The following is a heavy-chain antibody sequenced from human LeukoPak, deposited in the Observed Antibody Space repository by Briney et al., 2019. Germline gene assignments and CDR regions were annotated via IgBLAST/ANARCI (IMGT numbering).Heavy chain of an antibody. V-gene: IGHV3-48*02. CDR3: AMGTNFDY. CDR1: GFTFSSYS. D-gene: IGHD1-14*01. J-gene: IGHJ4*02. Sequence: GGSLRLSCAASGFTFSSYSMTWVRQAPGKGLEWVSYISGSSSPIYYADSVKGRFTISRDNAKNSVYLQMKSLRDEDTAVYYCAMGTNFDYWGQGTLVTVSS. CDR2: ISGSSSPI.